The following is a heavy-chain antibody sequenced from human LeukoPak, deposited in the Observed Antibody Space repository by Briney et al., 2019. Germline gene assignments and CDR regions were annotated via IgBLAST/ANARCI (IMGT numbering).Heavy chain of an antibody. J-gene: IGHJ5*02. V-gene: IGHV3-66*01. CDR2: IYSGGST. Sequence: ETLSLTCAVSGASISGTNWWTWVRQTPGKGLEWVSVIYSGGSTYYADSVKGRFTISRDNSKNTLYLQMNSLRAEDTAVYYCAREHITVTTGVAWFDPWGQGTLVTVSS. CDR1: GASISGTNW. D-gene: IGHD4-17*01. CDR3: AREHITVTTGVAWFDP.